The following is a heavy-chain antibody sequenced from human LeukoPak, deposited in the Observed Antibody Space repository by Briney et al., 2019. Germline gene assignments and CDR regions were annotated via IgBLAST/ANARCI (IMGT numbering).Heavy chain of an antibody. Sequence: GGSLSLSCAASRFTLSNVWMSWVRQAPGEGRGWVGRIKRRTDGGTTDYAAHVKRRFTISRDDSKNTMYQEMNSLKTEDTAVYYCTREGGWELDDYYYYYYMDVWGKGTTVTISS. CDR1: RFTLSNVW. D-gene: IGHD1-26*01. J-gene: IGHJ6*03. CDR2: IKRRTDGGTT. V-gene: IGHV3-15*01. CDR3: TREGGWELDDYYYYYYMDV.